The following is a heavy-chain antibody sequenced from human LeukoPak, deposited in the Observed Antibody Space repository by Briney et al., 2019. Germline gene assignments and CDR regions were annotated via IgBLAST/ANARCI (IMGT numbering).Heavy chain of an antibody. CDR3: ARRLRAFDV. V-gene: IGHV4-59*12. CDR1: GGSISSYY. J-gene: IGHJ3*01. CDR2: IYYSGST. Sequence: SETLSLTCTVSGGSISSYYWSWIRQPPGKGLEWIAYIYYSGSTNYNPSLKSRVTISVDTSKNQFSLKLSSVAAADTAVYYCARRLRAFDVWGQGTMVTVSS. D-gene: IGHD2-15*01.